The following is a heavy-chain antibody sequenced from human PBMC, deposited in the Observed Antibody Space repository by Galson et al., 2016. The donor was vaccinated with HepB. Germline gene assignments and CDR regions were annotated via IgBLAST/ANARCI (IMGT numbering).Heavy chain of an antibody. D-gene: IGHD3-9*01. Sequence: TLSLTCTVSGGSISSGDYYWSWIRQPPGKGLEWIGYIYYSGSTYYNPSLKSRVTISVDMSKNQFSLKLSSVTAADTAVYYCARGDDILTGTYYFDYWGQGTLVTVSP. V-gene: IGHV4-30-4*01. CDR2: IYYSGST. J-gene: IGHJ4*02. CDR3: ARGDDILTGTYYFDY. CDR1: GGSISSGDYY.